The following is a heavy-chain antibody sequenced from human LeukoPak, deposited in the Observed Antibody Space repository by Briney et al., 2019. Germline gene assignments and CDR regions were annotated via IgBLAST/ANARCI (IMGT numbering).Heavy chain of an antibody. D-gene: IGHD5-18*01. J-gene: IGHJ4*02. CDR3: ARDQGASSDTAMVKGDY. CDR2: IYHSGST. Sequence: GSLRLSCAASGFTFSSYAMSRVRQPPGKGLEWIGEIYHSGSTNYNPSLKSRVTISVDKSKNQFSLKLSSVTAADTAVYYCARDQGASSDTAMVKGDYWGQGVLVTVSS. CDR1: GFTFSSYAM. V-gene: IGHV4-4*02.